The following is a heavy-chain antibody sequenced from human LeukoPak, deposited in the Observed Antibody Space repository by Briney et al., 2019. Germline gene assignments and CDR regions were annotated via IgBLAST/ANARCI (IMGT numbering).Heavy chain of an antibody. CDR2: IYSDGST. Sequence: PGGSLRLSCAGSGFTVSNSYMSWVGQAPGKGLEWVAVIYSDGSTFYTNSMKGRFTISRDNSQNTLSLQMNSLRAEDTAVYYCARGGGAFCASDCHRNFDYWRQGTLVTVSS. D-gene: IGHD2-21*02. CDR1: GFTVSNSY. J-gene: IGHJ4*02. CDR3: ARGGGAFCASDCHRNFDY. V-gene: IGHV3-53*01.